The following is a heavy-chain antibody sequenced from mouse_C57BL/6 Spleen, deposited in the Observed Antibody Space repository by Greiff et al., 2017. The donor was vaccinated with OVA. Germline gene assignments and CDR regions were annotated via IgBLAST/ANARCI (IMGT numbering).Heavy chain of an antibody. CDR3: ARARANGDD. Sequence: QVQLKQSGAELMKPGASVKLSCKATGYTFTGSWIEWVKQRPGHGLDWIGEILPGSGSPTYNEKFKGKATFTADTSSNTAYMQLSSLTTEDSAIYYCARARANGDDWGQGTTLTVSS. CDR2: ILPGSGSP. V-gene: IGHV1-9*01. CDR1: GYTFTGSW. J-gene: IGHJ2*01. D-gene: IGHD3-1*01.